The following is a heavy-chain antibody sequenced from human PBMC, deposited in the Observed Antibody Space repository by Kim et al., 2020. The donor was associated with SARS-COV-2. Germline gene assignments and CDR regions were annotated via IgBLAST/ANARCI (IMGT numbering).Heavy chain of an antibody. CDR3: AKDGSTLTGYYSPFDY. Sequence: GGSLRLSCAASGFTFSRHAMSWVRQAPGKGLEWFSAFIPSGGTTSTPASAQGRFTISRDNSKNTLYLQVNSLRAEDTAVYFCAKDGSTLTGYYSPFDYWGQGTLVTVSS. CDR1: GFTFSRHA. V-gene: IGHV3-23*01. J-gene: IGHJ4*02. D-gene: IGHD3-9*01. CDR2: FIPSGGTT.